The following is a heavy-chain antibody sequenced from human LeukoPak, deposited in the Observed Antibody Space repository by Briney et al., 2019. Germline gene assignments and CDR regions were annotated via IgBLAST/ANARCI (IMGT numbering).Heavy chain of an antibody. CDR3: ARSRASYYDFWSGYTNGGYYFDY. J-gene: IGHJ4*02. D-gene: IGHD3-3*01. V-gene: IGHV4-34*01. CDR1: GGSFSGYY. Sequence: SETLSLTCAVYGGSFSGYYRSWIRQPPGKGLEWIGEINHSGSTNYNPSLKSRVTISVDTSKNQFSLKLSSVTAAATAVYYCARSRASYYDFWSGYTNGGYYFDYWGQGTLVTVSS. CDR2: INHSGST.